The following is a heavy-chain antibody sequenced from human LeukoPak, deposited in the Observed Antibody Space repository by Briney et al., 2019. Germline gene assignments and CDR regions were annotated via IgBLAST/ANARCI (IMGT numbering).Heavy chain of an antibody. D-gene: IGHD3-10*01. CDR2: MNWNGVST. Sequence: GGSLRLSCAASGFTFDDYGLSWVRQAPGKGLEWVSGMNWNGVSTGYADSVKGRFTISRDNAKNSLYLQMSSLRAEDTALYYCARDRGWFGPHWFDPWGQGTLVTVSS. CDR1: GFTFDDYG. J-gene: IGHJ5*02. V-gene: IGHV3-20*04. CDR3: ARDRGWFGPHWFDP.